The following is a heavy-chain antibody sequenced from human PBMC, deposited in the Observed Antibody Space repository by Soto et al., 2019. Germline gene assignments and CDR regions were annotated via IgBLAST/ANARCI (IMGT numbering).Heavy chain of an antibody. CDR2: ISVSAGTT. Sequence: EVQLLESGGGLVQPGGSLRLSCAASGLTFSSYPMCWVRHAPGKGLQWVSSISVSAGTTYYADSVKGRFTISRDNSKKTLYLQMSSLRADDTAVYYCAKDGIRGIHIDNWGQGTLVTVSS. V-gene: IGHV3-23*01. CDR3: AKDGIRGIHIDN. CDR1: GLTFSSYP. J-gene: IGHJ4*02.